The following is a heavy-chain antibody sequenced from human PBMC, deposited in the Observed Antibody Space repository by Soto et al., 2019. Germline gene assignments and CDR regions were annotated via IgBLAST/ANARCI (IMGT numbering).Heavy chain of an antibody. Sequence: QVQLVQSGAEVKRPGSSVKVSCKASGDTFNFYSINWVRQAPGLGLEWMRRFNPILSMSNYAQRFQGRVTMTADKSTSTAYMELSGLRSEDTAIYYCASSYGSGYRAFDFWGQGALVTVSS. CDR2: FNPILSMS. D-gene: IGHD3-10*01. CDR1: GDTFNFYS. J-gene: IGHJ4*02. V-gene: IGHV1-69*04. CDR3: ASSYGSGYRAFDF.